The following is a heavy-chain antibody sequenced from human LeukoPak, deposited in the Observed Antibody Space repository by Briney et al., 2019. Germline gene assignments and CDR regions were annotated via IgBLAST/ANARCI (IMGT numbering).Heavy chain of an antibody. Sequence: PSETLSLTCTVSGGSISSYYWSWIRQPPGKGLEWIGYIYYSGSTNYNPSLKSRVTISVDTSKNQFSLNLSSVTAADTAVYYCARVLGTYFDYWGQGTLVTVSS. CDR1: GGSISSYY. V-gene: IGHV4-59*12. CDR3: ARVLGTYFDY. CDR2: IYYSGST. J-gene: IGHJ4*02. D-gene: IGHD7-27*01.